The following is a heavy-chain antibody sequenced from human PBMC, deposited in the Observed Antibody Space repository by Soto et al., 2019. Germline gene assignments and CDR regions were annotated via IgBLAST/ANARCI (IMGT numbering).Heavy chain of an antibody. CDR2: TYYKSKWYN. D-gene: IGHD2-2*01. V-gene: IGHV6-1*01. Sequence: PSQTLSLTCAISGDSVSSNIAAWNWIRQSPSRGLEWLGRTYYKSKWYNDYAVSLKSRITINPDTSKNQFSLQLNSVTPEDTAVYYCVRERKYQLLSWYWFDPWGQGTLVTVSS. J-gene: IGHJ5*02. CDR1: GDSVSSNIAA. CDR3: VRERKYQLLSWYWFDP.